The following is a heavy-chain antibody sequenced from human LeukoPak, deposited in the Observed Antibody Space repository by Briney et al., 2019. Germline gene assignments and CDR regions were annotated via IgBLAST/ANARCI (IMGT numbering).Heavy chain of an antibody. J-gene: IGHJ4*02. CDR1: GFTFSSYA. D-gene: IGHD6-19*01. Sequence: QPGGSLRLSCVASGFTFSSYAMSWVRQAPGKGLEWVSAIVGSGGSTFYADSVKGRFTISRDNSKNTLYLQMNSLRAEDTAVYYCAKRDSSGWYYFDYWGQGTLVTVSS. V-gene: IGHV3-23*01. CDR2: IVGSGGST. CDR3: AKRDSSGWYYFDY.